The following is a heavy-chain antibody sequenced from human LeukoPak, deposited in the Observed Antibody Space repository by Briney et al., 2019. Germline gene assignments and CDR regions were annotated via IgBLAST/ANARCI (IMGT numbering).Heavy chain of an antibody. J-gene: IGHJ5*02. CDR3: ARDNSVGDIAWWFDP. Sequence: ASVKVSCKASGYTFINNWMHWVRQAPGQGLEWVGLINPTGTGTLYAQKFQGRVTMTRDMSTSTDYMELSSLRSEDTAVYYCARDNSVGDIAWWFDPWGQGTLVTVSS. D-gene: IGHD3-10*01. CDR2: INPTGTGT. CDR1: GYTFINNW. V-gene: IGHV1-46*01.